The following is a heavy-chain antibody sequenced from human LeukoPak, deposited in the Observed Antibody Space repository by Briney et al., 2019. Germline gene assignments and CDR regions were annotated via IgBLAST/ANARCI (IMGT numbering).Heavy chain of an antibody. Sequence: SETLSLTCIVYGGSISGYYWSWIRQPPGKGLEWIGEINHSGTTNYNPSLKSRVIVSVDTSKSQFSLKLTSVTAADTAVYYCARGGRSEYFGSGSHDYWGQGTLVTVSS. J-gene: IGHJ4*02. CDR1: GGSISGYY. D-gene: IGHD3-10*01. CDR2: INHSGTT. V-gene: IGHV4-34*01. CDR3: ARGGRSEYFGSGSHDY.